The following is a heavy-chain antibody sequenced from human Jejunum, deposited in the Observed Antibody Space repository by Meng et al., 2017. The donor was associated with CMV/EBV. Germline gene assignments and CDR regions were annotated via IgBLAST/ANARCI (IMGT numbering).Heavy chain of an antibody. CDR3: GRNRVDY. Sequence: SCAASVFTFTTSWMSWVRQAPGTGLEWVAHIKQDGSEKFYVDSVKGRFTISRDNAKSSLYLQMNSLRAEDTAVYYCGRNRVDYWGQGTLVTVSS. CDR2: IKQDGSEK. D-gene: IGHD1-14*01. J-gene: IGHJ4*02. V-gene: IGHV3-7*01. CDR1: VFTFTTSW.